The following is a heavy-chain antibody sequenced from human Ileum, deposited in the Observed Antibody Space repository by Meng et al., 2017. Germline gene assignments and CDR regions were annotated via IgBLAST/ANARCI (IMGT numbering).Heavy chain of an antibody. Sequence: QVQLQESGLGLVKPLQTLSLNCTVSGGSITSGDYYWSWIRQPPGKGLEWIGYIFYTGATYSNPSLKSRVTVSLDTSKSQFSLKLSSVTAADTAIYYCVSERRRSYFFDYWGQGTLVTVSS. CDR3: VSERRRSYFFDY. J-gene: IGHJ4*02. V-gene: IGHV4-30-4*01. CDR2: IFYTGAT. CDR1: GGSITSGDYY.